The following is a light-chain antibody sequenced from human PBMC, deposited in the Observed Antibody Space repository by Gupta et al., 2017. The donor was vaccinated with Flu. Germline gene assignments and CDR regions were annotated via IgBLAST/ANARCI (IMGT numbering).Light chain of an antibody. Sequence: PSFLSASVGDRVIITCRASQGIRSYLAWYQQKPGQAPNLLIYSAFTLQSGVPSRFSGSGSGTDFTLTISSLQPEDFATYYCQQLNSYPLTFGGGTKVEI. J-gene: IGKJ4*01. CDR3: QQLNSYPLT. CDR2: SAF. V-gene: IGKV1-9*01. CDR1: QGIRSY.